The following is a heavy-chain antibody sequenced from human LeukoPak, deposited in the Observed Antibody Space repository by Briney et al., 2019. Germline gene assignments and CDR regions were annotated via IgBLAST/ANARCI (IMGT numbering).Heavy chain of an antibody. D-gene: IGHD5-12*01. Sequence: SETLSLTCAVYGVSFSSYYWSWIRQPPGKGLEWIGEINYSGGTNYNPSLKSRVTISIDMSKNQFSLKLSSVTAADTAVYYCARAFGYSGHLDYWGQGILVTVSS. CDR3: ARAFGYSGHLDY. CDR2: INYSGGT. V-gene: IGHV4-34*01. J-gene: IGHJ4*02. CDR1: GVSFSSYY.